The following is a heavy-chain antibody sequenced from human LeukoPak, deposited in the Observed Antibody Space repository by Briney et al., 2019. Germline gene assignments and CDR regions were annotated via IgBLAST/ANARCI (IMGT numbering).Heavy chain of an antibody. CDR2: ISAYNGNT. V-gene: IGHV1-18*01. J-gene: IGHJ3*02. D-gene: IGHD6-13*01. CDR3: ARGATGSSWEVDAFDI. CDR1: GYTFTSYG. Sequence: GASVKVSCKASGYTFTSYGISWVRQAPGQGLEWMGWISAYNGNTNYAQKLQGRVTMTTDTSTSTAYMELRSLRSDDTAVYYCARGATGSSWEVDAFDIWGQGTMVTVSS.